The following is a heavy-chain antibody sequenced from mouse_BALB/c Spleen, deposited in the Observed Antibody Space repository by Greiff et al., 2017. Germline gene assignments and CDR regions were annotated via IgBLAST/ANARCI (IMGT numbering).Heavy chain of an antibody. CDR3: ARKDGYDVSFAY. J-gene: IGHJ3*01. CDR2: INPSTGYT. V-gene: IGHV1-7*01. Sequence: VQLQQSGAELAKPGASVKMSCKASGYTFTSYWMHWVQQRPGQGLEWIGYINPSTGYTESNQKFKDKATLTADKSSSTAYMQLSSLTSEDSAVYYCARKDGYDVSFAYWGKGTLVTVSA. D-gene: IGHD2-2*01. CDR1: GYTFTSYW.